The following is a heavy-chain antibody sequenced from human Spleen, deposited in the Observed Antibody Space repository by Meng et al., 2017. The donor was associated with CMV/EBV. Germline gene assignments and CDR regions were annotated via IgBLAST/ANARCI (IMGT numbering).Heavy chain of an antibody. J-gene: IGHJ4*02. D-gene: IGHD3-22*01. V-gene: IGHV1-18*04. CDR1: GYTFTSYG. CDR3: ARDVYYYDSSGSADY. CDR2: ISAYNGNT. Sequence: ASVKVSCKASGYTFTSYGFSWVRQAPGQGLEWMAWISAYNGNTNYAQKFQGRVTMTTDTSTSTAYMELRSLRSDDTAVYYCARDVYYYDSSGSADYWGQGTLVTVSS.